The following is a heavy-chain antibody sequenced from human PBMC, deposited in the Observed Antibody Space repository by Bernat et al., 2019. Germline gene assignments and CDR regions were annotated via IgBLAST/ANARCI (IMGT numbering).Heavy chain of an antibody. J-gene: IGHJ4*02. V-gene: IGHV3-30-3*01. CDR2: ISYDGSNK. CDR1: GFTFSSYA. D-gene: IGHD1-26*01. Sequence: QVQLVESGGGVVQPGRSLRLSCAASGFTFSSYAMHWVRQAPGKGLEWVAVISYDGSNKYYADSVKGRFTISRDNSKNTLYLQMNSLRAEDTAVYYCARDLVVEATGWGQGALVTVSS. CDR3: ARDLVVEATG.